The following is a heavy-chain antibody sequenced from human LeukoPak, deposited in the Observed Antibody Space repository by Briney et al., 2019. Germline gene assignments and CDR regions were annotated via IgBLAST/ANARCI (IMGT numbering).Heavy chain of an antibody. CDR2: INPNSGDT. V-gene: IGHV1-2*02. J-gene: IGHJ5*02. D-gene: IGHD2-2*01. CDR3: ARGGIVVVPAASVFDP. CDR1: GYTFTGYY. Sequence: ASVKVSCKASGYTFTGYYMHWARQAPRQGLEWMGWINPNSGDTNYAQKFQGRVTMTRDTSISTAYMELSRLRSDDTAVYYCARGGIVVVPAASVFDPWGQGTLVTVSS.